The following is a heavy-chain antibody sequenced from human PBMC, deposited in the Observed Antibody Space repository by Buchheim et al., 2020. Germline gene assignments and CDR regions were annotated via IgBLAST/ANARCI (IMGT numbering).Heavy chain of an antibody. D-gene: IGHD4-17*01. CDR3: ANGDYGMSFFDY. Sequence: QVQLVESGGGVVQPGRSLRLSCAASGFTFSSYGMHWVRQAPGKGLEWVAFIRNDGSNKYYADSVKGRFTISRDNSKNTLYLQMNSLRAEDTAVYYCANGDYGMSFFDYWGQGTL. CDR1: GFTFSSYG. J-gene: IGHJ4*02. V-gene: IGHV3-30*02. CDR2: IRNDGSNK.